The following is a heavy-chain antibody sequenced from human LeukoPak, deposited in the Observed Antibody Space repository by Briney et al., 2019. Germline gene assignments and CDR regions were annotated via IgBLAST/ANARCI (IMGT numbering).Heavy chain of an antibody. CDR2: ISPSGSIS. V-gene: IGHV3-23*01. CDR1: GFTFSSHG. D-gene: IGHD3-9*01. J-gene: IGHJ5*02. CDR3: ARDLDWGAFDA. Sequence: PGWSLRLSCAASGFTFSSHGINWVRQAPGKGLEWVSGISPSGSISYYADSVKGRFTISRDNSKNTVSLQMNSLRAEDTALYYCARDLDWGAFDAWGQGTLVTVSS.